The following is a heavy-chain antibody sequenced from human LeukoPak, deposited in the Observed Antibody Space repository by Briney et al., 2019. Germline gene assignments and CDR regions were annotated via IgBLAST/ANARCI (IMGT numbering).Heavy chain of an antibody. CDR2: ISAYNGNT. CDR3: ARYCSSTSCYSSIDY. CDR1: GYTFTSYG. D-gene: IGHD2-2*01. V-gene: IGHV1-18*01. Sequence: ASVKVSCKASGYTFTSYGISWVRQAPGQGLEWMVWISAYNGNTNYAQKLQGRVTMTTDTSTSTAYMELRSLRSDDTAVYYCARYCSSTSCYSSIDYWGQGTLVTVSS. J-gene: IGHJ4*02.